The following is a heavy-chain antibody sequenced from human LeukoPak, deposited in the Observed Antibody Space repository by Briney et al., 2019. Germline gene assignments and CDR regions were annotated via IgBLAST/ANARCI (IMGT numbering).Heavy chain of an antibody. J-gene: IGHJ3*02. CDR1: GGSISSYC. Sequence: SETLSLTCTVSGGSISSYCWSWIRQPPGKGLEWIGYIYYSGSTNYNPSLKSRVTISVDTSKNQFSLKLSSVTAADTAVYYCASSTTFQAFDIWGQGTMVTVSS. D-gene: IGHD4-17*01. CDR3: ASSTTFQAFDI. V-gene: IGHV4-59*01. CDR2: IYYSGST.